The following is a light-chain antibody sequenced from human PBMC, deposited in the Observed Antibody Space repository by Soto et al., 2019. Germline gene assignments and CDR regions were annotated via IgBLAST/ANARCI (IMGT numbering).Light chain of an antibody. CDR3: SSFTSRFTFV. CDR1: SSDVGGYNY. V-gene: IGLV2-14*01. J-gene: IGLJ1*01. Sequence: QSALTQPASVSGSRGLSITISCTGTSSDVGGYNYVSWYQQHPGKAPKLMIYEVSNRPSGVSNRFSGSKSGNTASLTISGLQAEDEADYYCSSFTSRFTFVFGTGTKLTVL. CDR2: EVS.